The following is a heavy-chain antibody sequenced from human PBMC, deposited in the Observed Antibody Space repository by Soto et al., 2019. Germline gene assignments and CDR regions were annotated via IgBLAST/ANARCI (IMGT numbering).Heavy chain of an antibody. J-gene: IGHJ5*02. CDR2: ISAYTGNT. D-gene: IGHD3-10*01. Sequence: QVQLVQSGAEVKKPGASVKVSCKASGYTFTSYGISWVRQAPGQWLEWMGWISAYTGNTNYAQKLQGRVTMTTDTSTSTAYMELRSLRSDDTAVYYCARDLITMVRGVIIPLNWFDPWGQGTLVTVSS. V-gene: IGHV1-18*04. CDR3: ARDLITMVRGVIIPLNWFDP. CDR1: GYTFTSYG.